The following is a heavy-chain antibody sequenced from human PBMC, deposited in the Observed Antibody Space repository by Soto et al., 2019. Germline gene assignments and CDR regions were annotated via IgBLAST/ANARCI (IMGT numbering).Heavy chain of an antibody. CDR2: INTYNGNT. CDR1: GYTFTRYG. Sequence: QVQLVQSGAEVKNPGASVKVSCKACGYTFTRYGIGWARPAPGQGLEWMGWINTYNGNTNYAHNVQGRVTLTTVTSTSTAYMELRTLRSIDPAIYYCGMLVVYGTPSLQDVWGQGTTVSVSS. D-gene: IGHD2-2*01. J-gene: IGHJ6*02. V-gene: IGHV1-18*01. CDR3: GMLVVYGTPSLQDV.